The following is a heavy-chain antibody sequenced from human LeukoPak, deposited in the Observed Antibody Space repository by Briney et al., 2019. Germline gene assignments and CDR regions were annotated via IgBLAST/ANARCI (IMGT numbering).Heavy chain of an antibody. D-gene: IGHD3-10*01. J-gene: IGHJ4*02. CDR2: IYSGGST. V-gene: IGHV3-53*01. Sequence: PGGSLRLSCAASGFTVSSNYMSWVRQAPGKGLEWVSVIYSGGSTYYADSAKGRFTISRDNSKNTLYLQMNSLRAEDTAVYYCARGEYYGSGSYSIWGQGTLVTVSS. CDR3: ARGEYYGSGSYSI. CDR1: GFTVSSNY.